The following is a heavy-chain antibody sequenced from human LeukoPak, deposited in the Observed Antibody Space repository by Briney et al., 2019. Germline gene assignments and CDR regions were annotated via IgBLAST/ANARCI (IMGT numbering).Heavy chain of an antibody. CDR3: ARGYYDSSGFEYFQD. J-gene: IGHJ1*01. CDR1: GYTFTGYY. D-gene: IGHD3-22*01. Sequence: GASVKVSCNASGYTFTGYYMHWVRQAPGQGLEWMGWINPNSGGTNCAQKFQGRVTMTRDMSISTAYMELSRLTSDDTAVYYCARGYYDSSGFEYFQDWGQGTLVTVSS. CDR2: INPNSGGT. V-gene: IGHV1-2*02.